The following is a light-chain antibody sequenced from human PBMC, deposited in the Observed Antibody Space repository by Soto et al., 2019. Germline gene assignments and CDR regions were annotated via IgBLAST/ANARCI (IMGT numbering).Light chain of an antibody. CDR3: QSYDRSLSGWV. Sequence: QPVLTQPPSVSGAPGQRVTISCTGSSSNIGAGYDVRWYQQFPGTAPKVLIYGNNNRPSGVPDRFSGSKSGTSASLAITGLQAEDEADYYCQSYDRSLSGWVFGGGTKLTVL. CDR1: SSNIGAGYD. CDR2: GNN. V-gene: IGLV1-40*01. J-gene: IGLJ3*02.